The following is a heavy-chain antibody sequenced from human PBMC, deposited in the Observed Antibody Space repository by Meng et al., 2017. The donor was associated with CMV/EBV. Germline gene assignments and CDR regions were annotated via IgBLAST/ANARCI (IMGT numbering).Heavy chain of an antibody. CDR1: GGSISSSSYY. Sequence: GSLRLSCTVSGGSISSSSYYWGWIRQPPGKGLEWIGSIYYSGSTYYNPSLKSRVTISVDTSKNQFSLKLSPVTAADTAVYYCARAWEFFDYWGQGTLVTVSS. D-gene: IGHD3-10*01. CDR3: ARAWEFFDY. J-gene: IGHJ4*02. V-gene: IGHV4-39*01. CDR2: IYYSGST.